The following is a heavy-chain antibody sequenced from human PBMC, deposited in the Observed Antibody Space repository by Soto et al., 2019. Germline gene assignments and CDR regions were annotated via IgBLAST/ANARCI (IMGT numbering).Heavy chain of an antibody. Sequence: SETLSLTCGVHDGSLSNYYWNWIRQPPGKGLEWIGEINHSGSSVYNPSLKSRVTISVDTSKNQFSLTLTSVTAADTGVYFCARKLRFLGGNWCDPWGQGPLVSVSS. CDR2: INHSGSS. D-gene: IGHD3-3*01. CDR3: ARKLRFLGGNWCDP. CDR1: DGSLSNYY. J-gene: IGHJ5*02. V-gene: IGHV4-34*01.